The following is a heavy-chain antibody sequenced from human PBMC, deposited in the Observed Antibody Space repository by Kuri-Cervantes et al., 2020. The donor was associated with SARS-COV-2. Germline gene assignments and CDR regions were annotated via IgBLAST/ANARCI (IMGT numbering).Heavy chain of an antibody. Sequence: GESLKISCAASGFTFSSYAMSWVRQAPGKGLEWVSVIYSGGSSTYYADSVKGRFTVSRHNSKNTLYLQMNSLRAEDTAVYYCAREVTMVRGGLDYWGQGTLVTVSS. D-gene: IGHD3-10*01. V-gene: IGHV3-23*03. CDR3: AREVTMVRGGLDY. CDR1: GFTFSSYA. J-gene: IGHJ4*02. CDR2: IYSGGSST.